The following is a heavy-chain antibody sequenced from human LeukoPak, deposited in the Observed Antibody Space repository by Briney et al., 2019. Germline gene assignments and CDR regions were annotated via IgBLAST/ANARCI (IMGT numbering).Heavy chain of an antibody. Sequence: ASVKVSCTASGYTLTGYYMHWVRQAPGQGLEWMGWINPNSGGTNYAQKFQGRVTMTRDMSISTAYMELSSLRSDDTAVYYCARVYCSSTSCYAGHIFLFDYWGQGTLVTVSS. CDR1: GYTLTGYY. CDR3: ARVYCSSTSCYAGHIFLFDY. D-gene: IGHD2-2*01. V-gene: IGHV1-2*02. J-gene: IGHJ4*02. CDR2: INPNSGGT.